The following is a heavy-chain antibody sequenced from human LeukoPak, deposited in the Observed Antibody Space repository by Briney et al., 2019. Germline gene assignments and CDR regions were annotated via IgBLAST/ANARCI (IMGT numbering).Heavy chain of an antibody. J-gene: IGHJ4*01. V-gene: IGHV4-61*02. CDR1: GGSISSGSYY. Sequence: SETLSLTCTVSGGSISSGSYYWGWIRQPAGKGLEWIGRIYTSGSTNYNPSLKGRVTISVDTSKNQFSLKLSSVTAADTAVYYCARAPGTTFDYWGHGNMVTVSS. D-gene: IGHD4-17*01. CDR2: IYTSGST. CDR3: ARAPGTTFDY.